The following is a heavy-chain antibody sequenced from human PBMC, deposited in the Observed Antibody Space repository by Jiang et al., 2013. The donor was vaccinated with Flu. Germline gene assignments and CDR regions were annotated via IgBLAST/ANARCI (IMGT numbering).Heavy chain of an antibody. CDR2: MFYSGNT. J-gene: IGHJ3*02. V-gene: IGHV4-39*01. CDR1: GDSIKTISYY. CDR3: ARSMMIIFGRDSLGDAFDI. D-gene: IGHD3-16*01. Sequence: GPGLVKPSETLSLTCTVSGDSIKTISYYWGWVRRPPGKRLEWIGSMFYSGNTYYSPSLKDRVSISVDTSKNQFSLRLSSVTAADTAVYYCARSMMIIFGRDSLGDAFDIWGQGTMVTVSS.